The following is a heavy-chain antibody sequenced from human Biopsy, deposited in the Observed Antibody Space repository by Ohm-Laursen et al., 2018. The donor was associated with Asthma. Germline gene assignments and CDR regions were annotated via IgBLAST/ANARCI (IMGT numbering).Heavy chain of an antibody. CDR1: GGSMSSSSYY. Sequence: GTLSLTCTVSGGSMSSSSYYWGWIRQPPGKGLEWMGSISYTGSAYHNPSLKSRVTISVDTSKNQFSLKLSSVTAADTAVYYCARGRITMIGGWFDPWGQGTLVTVSS. V-gene: IGHV4-39*07. CDR3: ARGRITMIGGWFDP. J-gene: IGHJ5*02. D-gene: IGHD3-22*01. CDR2: ISYTGSA.